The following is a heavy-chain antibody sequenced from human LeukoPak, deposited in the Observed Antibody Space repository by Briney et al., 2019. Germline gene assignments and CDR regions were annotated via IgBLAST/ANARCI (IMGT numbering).Heavy chain of an antibody. CDR1: GFTFSTYS. CDR2: ISSGSDHI. Sequence: GGSLRLSCAASGFTFSTYSMNWVRQAPGKGLEWVSSISSGSDHIYYADSVKGRFTISRDNAKNSLYLQMDSLRAEDTAVFFCARNDYASPSGYDFWGQGTLVTVSS. CDR3: ARNDYASPSGYDF. J-gene: IGHJ4*02. D-gene: IGHD2-2*01. V-gene: IGHV3-21*01.